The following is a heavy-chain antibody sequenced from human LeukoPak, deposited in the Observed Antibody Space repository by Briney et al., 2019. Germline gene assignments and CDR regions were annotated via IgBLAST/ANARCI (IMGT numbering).Heavy chain of an antibody. D-gene: IGHD3-10*01. Sequence: SETLSLTCTVSGGSISSGSYYWSWIRQPAGKGLEWIGRIYTSGSTNYNPSLKSRVTISVDTSKNQFSLKLGSVTAADTAVYYCAKAPMVRGASQKYYYFDYWGQGTLVTVSS. CDR2: IYTSGST. J-gene: IGHJ4*02. V-gene: IGHV4-61*02. CDR3: AKAPMVRGASQKYYYFDY. CDR1: GGSISSGSYY.